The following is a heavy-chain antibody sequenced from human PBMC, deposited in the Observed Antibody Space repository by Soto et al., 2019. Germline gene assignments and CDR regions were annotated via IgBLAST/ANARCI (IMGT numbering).Heavy chain of an antibody. CDR3: ARVSSSRGIVLLGWFDP. Sequence: QVQLVQSGAEVKKPGSSVKVSCKASGGTFSSYAISWVRQAPGQGLEWMGGIIPIFGTANYAQKFQGRVTIPADESTSTAHMERSSLRSEDTAVYYCARVSSSRGIVLLGWFDPWGQGTLVTVSS. D-gene: IGHD1-26*01. CDR1: GGTFSSYA. V-gene: IGHV1-69*12. J-gene: IGHJ5*02. CDR2: IIPIFGTA.